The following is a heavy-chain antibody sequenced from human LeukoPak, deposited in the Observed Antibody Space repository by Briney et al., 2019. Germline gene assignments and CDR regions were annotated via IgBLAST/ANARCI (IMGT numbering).Heavy chain of an antibody. Sequence: SETLSLTCTVSGGSFSTYYWSWIRQPPGKGLEWIGYIYYSGNTNYNPSLKSRVTISVDTSKNQFSLKLSSVTAADTAVYYCASRGSSGWYSTAFDYWGQGTLVTVSS. CDR2: IYYSGNT. CDR3: ASRGSSGWYSTAFDY. J-gene: IGHJ4*02. V-gene: IGHV4-59*12. CDR1: GGSFSTYY. D-gene: IGHD6-19*01.